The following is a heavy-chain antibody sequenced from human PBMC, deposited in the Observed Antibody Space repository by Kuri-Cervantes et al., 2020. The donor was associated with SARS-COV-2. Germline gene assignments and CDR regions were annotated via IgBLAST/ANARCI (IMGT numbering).Heavy chain of an antibody. Sequence: GGSLRLSCAASGFTFSSYGMHWVRQAPGKGLEWVAVIWYDGSNKYYGDSVKGRFTISGDNSKNTLLLQMNSLRAEDTAVYYCAREGGSPGDAFDIWGQGTMVTVSS. CDR1: GFTFSSYG. CDR3: AREGGSPGDAFDI. D-gene: IGHD3-16*01. CDR2: IWYDGSNK. J-gene: IGHJ3*02. V-gene: IGHV3-33*08.